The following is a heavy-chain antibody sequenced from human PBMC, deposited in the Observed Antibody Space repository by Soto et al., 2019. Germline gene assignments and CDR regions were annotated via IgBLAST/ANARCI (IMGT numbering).Heavy chain of an antibody. D-gene: IGHD3-10*01. V-gene: IGHV1-2*04. J-gene: IGHJ6*02. CDR1: GYTFTGYY. Sequence: ASVKVSCKASGYTFTGYYMHWVRQAPGQGLEWMGWINPNSGGTNYAQKFQGWVTMTRDTSISTAYMELSRLRSDDTAVYYCARGLGEPYYYYYYGMDVWGQGTTVTVS. CDR2: INPNSGGT. CDR3: ARGLGEPYYYYYYGMDV.